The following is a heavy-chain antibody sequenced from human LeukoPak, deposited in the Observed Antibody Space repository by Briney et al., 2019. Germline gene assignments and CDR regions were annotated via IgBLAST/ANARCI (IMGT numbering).Heavy chain of an antibody. D-gene: IGHD6-6*01. Sequence: GGSLRLSCAASGFTFRTYGMTWVRQAPGKGLEGLSLISASGGSTYYADSVKGRFTISRDNSKTTLSLQLNSLRAENTAIYYCARDLYSSSPDNWGQGNLVTVSS. CDR3: ARDLYSSSPDN. J-gene: IGHJ4*02. CDR1: GFTFRTYG. CDR2: ISASGGST. V-gene: IGHV3-23*01.